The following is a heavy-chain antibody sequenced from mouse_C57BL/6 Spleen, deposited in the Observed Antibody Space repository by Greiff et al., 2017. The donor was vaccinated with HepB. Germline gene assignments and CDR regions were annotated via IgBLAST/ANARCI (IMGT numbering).Heavy chain of an antibody. V-gene: IGHV5-12*01. Sequence: DVKLVESGGGLVQPGGSLKLSCAASGFTFSDYYMYWVRQTPEKRLEWVAYISNGGGSTYYPDTVKGRFTISRDNAKNTLYLQMSRLKSEDTAMYYCARHRDYFDYWGQGTTLTVSS. CDR2: ISNGGGST. CDR3: ARHRDYFDY. CDR1: GFTFSDYY. J-gene: IGHJ2*01.